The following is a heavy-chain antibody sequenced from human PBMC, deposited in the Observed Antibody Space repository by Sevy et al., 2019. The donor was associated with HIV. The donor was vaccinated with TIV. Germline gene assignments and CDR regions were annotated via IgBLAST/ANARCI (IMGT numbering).Heavy chain of an antibody. D-gene: IGHD6-13*01. CDR3: VKAIAKDGSF. J-gene: IGHJ4*02. V-gene: IGHV3-7*01. Sequence: GGSLRLSCVASGFSLNNYWMNWVRQAPGKGLEGVAKINKDGSVKYYVDSVRGRFTISRDNARNLVFLQMSSLRVDDSALYYCVKAIAKDGSFWGQGTLVTVSS. CDR1: GFSLNNYW. CDR2: INKDGSVK.